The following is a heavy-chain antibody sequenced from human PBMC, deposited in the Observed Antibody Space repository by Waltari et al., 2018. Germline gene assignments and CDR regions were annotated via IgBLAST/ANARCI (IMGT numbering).Heavy chain of an antibody. CDR3: ARGGNIVVVPATNGNYYYGMDV. CDR2: INAGNGNT. D-gene: IGHD2-2*01. CDR1: GYTFTSYA. J-gene: IGHJ6*02. V-gene: IGHV1-3*01. Sequence: QVQLVQSGAEVKKPGASVKVSCKASGYTFTSYAMHWVRQAPGQRLEWMGWINAGNGNTKYYQKVQGRVTITRDTSASTAYMELSSLRSEDTAVYYCARGGNIVVVPATNGNYYYGMDVWGQGTTVTVSS.